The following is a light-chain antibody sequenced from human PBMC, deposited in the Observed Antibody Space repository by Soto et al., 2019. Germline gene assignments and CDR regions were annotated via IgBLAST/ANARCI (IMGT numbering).Light chain of an antibody. CDR2: AAS. V-gene: IGKV3-20*01. J-gene: IGKJ2*01. CDR3: RHYGRAPPMST. Sequence: DIVLTQSPGTLSLSPGERASLSCRTSQSVSSIYLGCYQQKPGQAPRLLIYAASNRAAGVPDRFSGSGSGTDFTLTISRLEPEDFAVYYCRHYGRAPPMSTFGQGTKLEIK. CDR1: QSVSSIY.